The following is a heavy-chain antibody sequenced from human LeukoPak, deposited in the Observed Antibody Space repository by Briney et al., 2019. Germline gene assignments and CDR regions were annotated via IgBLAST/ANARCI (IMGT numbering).Heavy chain of an antibody. J-gene: IGHJ6*04. CDR1: GGSISSSSYY. CDR2: IYYSGST. Sequence: RSSEALSLTCTVSGGSISSSSYYWGWIRQPPGKGLEWIGSIYYSGSTYYNPSLKSRVTISVDTSKNQFSLKLSSVTAADTAVYYCAEGSTIFTVWGKGTTVTVSS. V-gene: IGHV4-39*07. CDR3: AEGSTIFTV. D-gene: IGHD3-3*01.